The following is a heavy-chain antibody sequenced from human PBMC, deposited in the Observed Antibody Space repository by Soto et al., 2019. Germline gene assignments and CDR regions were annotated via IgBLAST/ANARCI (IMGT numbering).Heavy chain of an antibody. D-gene: IGHD1-1*01. CDR2: VHISGHS. J-gene: IGHJ5*01. CDR1: GGSVRAPDW. Sequence: QVHLQESGPGLVAPSGTLSLTCTLSGGSVRAPDWWNWVRQSPDKGLERIAEVHISGHSNYNPSLRSRVSVSIDSSKNQFYLNLNSVTAADTAIYYGARVRQGGSANNCYFDPWGQGTQVTISS. V-gene: IGHV4-4*02. CDR3: ARVRQGGSANNCYFDP.